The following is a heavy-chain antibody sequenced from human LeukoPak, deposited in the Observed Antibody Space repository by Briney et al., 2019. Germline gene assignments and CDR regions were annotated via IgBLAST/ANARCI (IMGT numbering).Heavy chain of an antibody. D-gene: IGHD3-3*01. V-gene: IGHV3-15*01. CDR3: TTREYDFWSGRYLDY. J-gene: IGHJ4*02. Sequence: PGGSLRLSCAASGFTFSSYSMNWVRQAPGKGLEWVGRIKSKTDGGTTDYAAPVKGRFTISRDDSKNTLYLQMNSLKTEDTAVYYCTTREYDFWSGRYLDYWGQGTLVTVSS. CDR2: IKSKTDGGTT. CDR1: GFTFSSYS.